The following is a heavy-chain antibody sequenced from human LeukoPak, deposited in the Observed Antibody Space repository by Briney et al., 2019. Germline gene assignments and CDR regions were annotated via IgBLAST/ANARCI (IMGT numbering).Heavy chain of an antibody. CDR2: IKQDETEK. J-gene: IGHJ6*02. CDR1: GFTFSNFW. V-gene: IGHV3-7*03. CDR3: ARGRLDV. Sequence: GGSLRLSCTASGFTFSNFWMGWVRQAPGKGLEWVANIKQDETEKFYLGSVKGRFTISRDNAKNSLYLQMNSLRVEDTALYYCARGRLDVWGQGTTVTVSS.